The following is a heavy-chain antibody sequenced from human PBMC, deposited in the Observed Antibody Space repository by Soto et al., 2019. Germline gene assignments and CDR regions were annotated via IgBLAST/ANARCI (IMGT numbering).Heavy chain of an antibody. CDR3: ARGGSSWSAEYYQH. Sequence: QVQLGQSGAEVKKPGASVKVSCKASGYTFSNYGISWVRQAPVQGPEWMGWISGYNGNTNYAQTLQGRVTMTTDTSTSTAYMQLRSLRYDDTAVYYCARGGSSWSAEYYQHWGQGTLVIVSS. D-gene: IGHD6-13*01. CDR1: GYTFSNYG. V-gene: IGHV1-18*01. J-gene: IGHJ1*01. CDR2: ISGYNGNT.